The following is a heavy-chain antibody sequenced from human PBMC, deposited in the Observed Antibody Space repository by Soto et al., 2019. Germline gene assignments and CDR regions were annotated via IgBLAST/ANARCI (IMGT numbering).Heavy chain of an antibody. D-gene: IGHD3-16*01. J-gene: IGHJ6*02. Sequence: PSETLSLTCTVSGGSISSGDYYWSWIRQPPGKGLEWIGYIYYSGSTYYNPSLKSRVTISVDTSKNQFSLKLSSVTAADTAVYYFARGEGGGTAYYYYGMDVWGQGTTVTVSS. V-gene: IGHV4-30-4*01. CDR2: IYYSGST. CDR1: GGSISSGDYY. CDR3: ARGEGGGTAYYYYGMDV.